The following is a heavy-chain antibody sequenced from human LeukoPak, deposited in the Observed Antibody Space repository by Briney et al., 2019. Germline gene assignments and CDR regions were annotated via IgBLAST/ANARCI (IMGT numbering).Heavy chain of an antibody. CDR1: GYTFTSYD. CDR3: ARGTTVTTPDWFDP. V-gene: IGHV1-8*01. CDR2: MNPNSGNT. Sequence: ASVKVSCKASGYTFTSYDINWVRQATGQGLEWMGWMNPNSGNTGYAQKFQGRVTMTRNTSISTAYMELSSLRSEDTAVYYCARGTTVTTPDWFDPWGQGTLVTVSS. D-gene: IGHD4-17*01. J-gene: IGHJ5*02.